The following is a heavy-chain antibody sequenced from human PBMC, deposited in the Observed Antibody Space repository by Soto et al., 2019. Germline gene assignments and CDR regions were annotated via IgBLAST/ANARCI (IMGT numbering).Heavy chain of an antibody. V-gene: IGHV4-31*03. CDR2: LSYSGIT. Sequence: QVQLQESGPGLVKPSQTLSLTCTVSGGSINSGVYYWIWIRQHPGKRLKWIGYLSYSGITYYNPSRNSRVTISVDKSKTQFSLKLHSVTAADTAVYYCARDQVGRSGYLYYSGMDVWGQETKVTVSS. D-gene: IGHD3-3*01. CDR1: GGSINSGVYY. CDR3: ARDQVGRSGYLYYSGMDV. J-gene: IGHJ6*02.